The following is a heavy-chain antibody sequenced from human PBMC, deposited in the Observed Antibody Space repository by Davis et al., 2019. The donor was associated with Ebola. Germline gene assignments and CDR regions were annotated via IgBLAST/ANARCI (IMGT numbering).Heavy chain of an antibody. CDR2: IYSGGST. Sequence: GESLKISCAASGFTVSSNYMSWVRQAPGKGLEWVSVIYSGGSTYYADSVKGRFTISRHNSKNTLYLQMNSLRAEDTAVYYCARVEPQGAFDIWGQGTMVTVSS. CDR1: GFTVSSNY. J-gene: IGHJ3*02. D-gene: IGHD1-14*01. CDR3: ARVEPQGAFDI. V-gene: IGHV3-53*01.